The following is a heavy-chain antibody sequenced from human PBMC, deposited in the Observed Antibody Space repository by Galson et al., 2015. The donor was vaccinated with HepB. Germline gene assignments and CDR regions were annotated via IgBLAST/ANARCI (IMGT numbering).Heavy chain of an antibody. Sequence: SLRLSCAASGFTFSSYAMSWVRQAPGKGLAWISYISHTGSTVYYADSVKGRFTISRDNDKNSLYLQMDSLRAEDTAVYYCVRADVYYDSSGSVNPGADYWGQGILVTVSS. CDR2: ISHTGSTV. V-gene: IGHV3-11*01. J-gene: IGHJ4*02. CDR1: GFTFSSYA. CDR3: VRADVYYDSSGSVNPGADY. D-gene: IGHD3-22*01.